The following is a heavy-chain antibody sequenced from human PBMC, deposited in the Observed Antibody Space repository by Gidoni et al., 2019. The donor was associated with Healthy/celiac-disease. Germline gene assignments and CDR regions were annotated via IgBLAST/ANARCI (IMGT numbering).Heavy chain of an antibody. CDR1: GGSISSGSYY. J-gene: IGHJ6*02. Sequence: QVQLQESGPGLVKPSQTLSLTCTVSGGSISSGSYYWSWIRQPAGKGLEWIGRIYTSGSTNYNPSLKSRVTISVDTSKNQFSLKLSSVTAADTAVYYCARDSRGEGYYGMDVWGQGTTVTVSS. CDR2: IYTSGST. V-gene: IGHV4-61*02. D-gene: IGHD3-10*01. CDR3: ARDSRGEGYYGMDV.